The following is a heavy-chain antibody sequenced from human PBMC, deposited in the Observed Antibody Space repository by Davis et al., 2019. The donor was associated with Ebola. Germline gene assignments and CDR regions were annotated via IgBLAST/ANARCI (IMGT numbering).Heavy chain of an antibody. CDR1: GGSISSSSYY. V-gene: IGHV4-39*07. CDR3: ARAPVAGAGTRWGTRWFNP. D-gene: IGHD1-7*01. J-gene: IGHJ5*02. CDR2: INYSGST. Sequence: PSETLSLTCTVSGGSISSSSYYWGWIRQPPGKRLEWIGSINYSGSTYYNPSLKSRVTISVDTSQNQFSLKLNSVTAADTAVYYCARAPVAGAGTRWGTRWFNPWGQGTLVTVSS.